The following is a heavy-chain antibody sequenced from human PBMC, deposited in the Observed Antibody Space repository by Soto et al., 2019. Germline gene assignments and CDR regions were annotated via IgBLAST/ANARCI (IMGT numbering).Heavy chain of an antibody. D-gene: IGHD6-13*01. Sequence: ASVKVSCKASGGTFSSYAISWVRQAPGQGLEWMGGIIPIFGTANYAQKFQGRVTITADESTSTAYMELSSLRSEDTAVYYCGRGLVDGFHFSSWYHYFYGMAVRGQGTTVPVSS. CDR3: GRGLVDGFHFSSWYHYFYGMAV. CDR2: IIPIFGTA. CDR1: GGTFSSYA. J-gene: IGHJ6*02. V-gene: IGHV1-69*13.